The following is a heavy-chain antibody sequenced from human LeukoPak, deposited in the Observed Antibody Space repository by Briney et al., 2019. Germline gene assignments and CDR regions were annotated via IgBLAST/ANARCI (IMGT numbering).Heavy chain of an antibody. J-gene: IGHJ4*02. V-gene: IGHV3-48*04. CDR2: ISSGSGTI. D-gene: IGHD1-1*01. Sequence: PGGSLRLSCAASGFTFSSYSMNWVRQAPGKGLEWVSYISSGSGTIYYAVSVKGRFTISRDNAKNSLYLQMNSLRAEDTAVYYCARSAAGTYYWGQGTLVTVSS. CDR1: GFTFSSYS. CDR3: ARSAAGTYY.